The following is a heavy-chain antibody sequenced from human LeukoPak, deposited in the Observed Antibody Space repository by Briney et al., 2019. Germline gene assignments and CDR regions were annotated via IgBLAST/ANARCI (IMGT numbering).Heavy chain of an antibody. J-gene: IGHJ6*02. Sequence: ASVKVSCKVSGYTLTELSMHWVRQAPGKGLEWMGGFDPEDGETIYAQKLQGRVTMTTDTSTSTAYMELRSLRSDDTAVYYCARDKYYYDSSGYYRRDGMDVWGQGTTVTVSS. D-gene: IGHD3-22*01. CDR3: ARDKYYYDSSGYYRRDGMDV. V-gene: IGHV1-24*01. CDR1: GYTLTELS. CDR2: FDPEDGET.